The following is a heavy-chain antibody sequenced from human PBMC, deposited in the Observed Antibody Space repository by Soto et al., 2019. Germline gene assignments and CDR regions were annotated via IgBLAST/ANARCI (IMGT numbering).Heavy chain of an antibody. CDR3: AVTGYRSSPGYYGMHV. V-gene: IGHV4-31*03. CDR2: IYYSGST. D-gene: IGHD6-6*01. J-gene: IGHJ6*02. Sequence: SETLSLTCTVSGGSISSGGYYWSWIRQHPGKGLEWIGYIYYSGSTYYNPSLKSRVTISVDTSKNQFSLKLSSVTAADTAVYYCAVTGYRSSPGYYGMHVWGQATTVTVSS. CDR1: GGSISSGGYY.